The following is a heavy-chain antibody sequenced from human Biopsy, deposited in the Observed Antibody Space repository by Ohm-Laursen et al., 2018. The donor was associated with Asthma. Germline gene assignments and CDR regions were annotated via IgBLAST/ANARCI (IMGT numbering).Heavy chain of an antibody. Sequence: SVKVSCKSLGRTFNTYVIGWVRQAPGQGLEWMGGLNSDFGTTTYPQKFQDRVTITADDSTSAVYMELSSLRSEDTAVYYCARKAGSCISRTCYSLDFWGQGTLVTVSS. J-gene: IGHJ4*02. CDR3: ARKAGSCISRTCYSLDF. CDR2: LNSDFGTT. CDR1: GRTFNTYV. D-gene: IGHD2-2*01. V-gene: IGHV1-69*13.